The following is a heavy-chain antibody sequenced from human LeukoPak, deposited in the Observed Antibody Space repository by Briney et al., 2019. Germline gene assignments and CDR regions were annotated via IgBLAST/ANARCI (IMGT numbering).Heavy chain of an antibody. CDR3: ARRRSIAVAGTNWFDP. CDR1: GYSISSGYY. D-gene: IGHD6-19*01. Sequence: SETLSLTCTVSGYSISSGYYWGWIRQPPGKGLEWIGSIYYSGSTYYNPSLKSRVTISVDTSKNQFSLKLSSVTAADTAVYYCARRRSIAVAGTNWFDPWGQGTLVTVSS. CDR2: IYYSGST. J-gene: IGHJ5*02. V-gene: IGHV4-38-2*02.